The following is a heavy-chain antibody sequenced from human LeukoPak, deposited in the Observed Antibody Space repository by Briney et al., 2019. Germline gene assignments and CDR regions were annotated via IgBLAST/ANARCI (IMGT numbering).Heavy chain of an antibody. D-gene: IGHD3-22*01. J-gene: IGHJ4*02. V-gene: IGHV1-2*02. CDR3: ARDPGYYDSSGYPVFGY. CDR1: GYTFTGYY. CDR2: INSNSGGT. Sequence: ASVKVSCKASGYTFTGYYMHWVRQAPGQGLEWMGWINSNSGGTNYAQKFQGRVTMTRDTSISTAYMELSRLRSDDTAVYYCARDPGYYDSSGYPVFGYWGQGTLVTVSS.